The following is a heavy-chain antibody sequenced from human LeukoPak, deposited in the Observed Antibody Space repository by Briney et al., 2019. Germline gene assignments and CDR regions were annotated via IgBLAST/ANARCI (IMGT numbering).Heavy chain of an antibody. D-gene: IGHD3-22*01. CDR1: GFTFDDYA. V-gene: IGHV3-9*01. Sequence: PGRSLRLSCAASGFTFDDYAMHWVRQAPEKGLEWVSGISWNSGSIGYADSVKGRFTISRDNAKNSLYLQMNSLRAEDTALYYCAKGTPYYYDSSGSLYYFDYWGQGTLVTVSS. CDR3: AKGTPYYYDSSGSLYYFDY. CDR2: ISWNSGSI. J-gene: IGHJ4*02.